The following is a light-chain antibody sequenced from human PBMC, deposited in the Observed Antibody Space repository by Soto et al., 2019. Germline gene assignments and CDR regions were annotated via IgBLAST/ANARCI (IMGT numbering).Light chain of an antibody. CDR2: GNT. J-gene: IGLJ1*01. Sequence: QSVLTQPPSVSGAPGQRVTISCTGCSSNIGAGCEVHWYQHLPGKAPKLLIYGNTNRPSGVPDRFSGSKSGTSASLATTGLQAEDEADYYCQSYDSSLSASYVFGGGTKVNV. V-gene: IGLV1-40*01. CDR1: SSNIGAGCE. CDR3: QSYDSSLSASYV.